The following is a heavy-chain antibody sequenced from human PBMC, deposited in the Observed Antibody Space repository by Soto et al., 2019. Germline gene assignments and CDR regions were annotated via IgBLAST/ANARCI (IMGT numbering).Heavy chain of an antibody. CDR1: GGTFSSYA. CDR2: IIPIFGTA. D-gene: IGHD5-18*01. CDR3: ARSGTAMVTYFDY. J-gene: IGHJ4*02. V-gene: IGHV1-69*13. Sequence: SVKVSCKASGGTFSSYAISWVRQAPGQGLEWMGGIIPIFGTANYAQKFQGRVTITADESTSTAYMELSSLRSEDTAVYYCARSGTAMVTYFDYWGQGTRVTVSS.